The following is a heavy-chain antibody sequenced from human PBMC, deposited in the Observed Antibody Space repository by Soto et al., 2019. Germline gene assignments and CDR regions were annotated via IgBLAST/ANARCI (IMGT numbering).Heavy chain of an antibody. V-gene: IGHV4-59*01. CDR3: ARVEKIQLWLRAEYYFDY. CDR1: GGSISSYY. CDR2: IYYSGST. D-gene: IGHD5-18*01. Sequence: SETLSLTCTFSGGSISSYYWSWIRQPPGKGLEWIGYIYYSGSTNYNPSLKSRVTISVDTSKNQFSLKLSSVTAADTAVYYCARVEKIQLWLRAEYYFDYWGQGTLVTVSS. J-gene: IGHJ4*02.